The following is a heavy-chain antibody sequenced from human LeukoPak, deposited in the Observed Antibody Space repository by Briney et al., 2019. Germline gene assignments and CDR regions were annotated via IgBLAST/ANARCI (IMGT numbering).Heavy chain of an antibody. J-gene: IGHJ6*02. Sequence: PSETLSLTCAVYGGFFSGYYWSWIRQPPGKGLEGMGEINHSGSTNYNPSLKSRVTISVDTSKNQSSLKLSSVTAADTAVYYCARGPRRILIGGFNYYYYYGMDVWDQGTTVTASS. CDR1: GGFFSGYY. V-gene: IGHV4-34*01. CDR3: ARGPRRILIGGFNYYYYYGMDV. CDR2: INHSGST. D-gene: IGHD3-10*01.